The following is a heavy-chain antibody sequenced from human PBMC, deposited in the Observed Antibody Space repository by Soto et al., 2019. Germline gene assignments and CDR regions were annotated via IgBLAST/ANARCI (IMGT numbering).Heavy chain of an antibody. CDR1: GYSFTSYW. J-gene: IGHJ4*02. CDR2: IDPSDSYT. D-gene: IGHD6-13*01. V-gene: IGHV5-10-1*01. CDR3: ASSQAPSSWYGRRYFDY. Sequence: GESLKISCKGSGYSFTSYWISWLRQMPGKVLEWMGRIDPSDSYTNYSPSFQGHVTISADKSISTAYLQWSSLKASDTAMYYCASSQAPSSWYGRRYFDYWCQGTLVNVSS.